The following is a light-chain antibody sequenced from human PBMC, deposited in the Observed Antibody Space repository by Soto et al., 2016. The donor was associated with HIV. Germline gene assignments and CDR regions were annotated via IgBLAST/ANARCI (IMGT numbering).Light chain of an antibody. CDR1: SLRNYY. J-gene: IGLJ1*01. CDR3: NSRDSGGNHLEV. Sequence: SSELTQDPAVSVALGQTVRITCQGDSLRNYYASWYQQMPGQAPILVIYGKNNRPSGIPDRFSASSSGNTASLTITGTQAEDEADYYCNSRDSGGNHLEVFGPGTKVTVL. CDR2: GKN. V-gene: IGLV3-19*01.